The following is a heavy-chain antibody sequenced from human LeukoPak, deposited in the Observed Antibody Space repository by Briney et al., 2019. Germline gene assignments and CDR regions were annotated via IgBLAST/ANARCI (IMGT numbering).Heavy chain of an antibody. J-gene: IGHJ4*02. D-gene: IGHD3-16*01. CDR2: IIPMLGIP. Sequence: SVKVSCKASGGTSITHIINWVRQAPGQGLEWMGRIIPMLGIPNYAQKFQGRVTFTADRSTNTAYMALSSLRSEDTAVYYCARHSSRESFYDFDSWGQGALIIVSS. CDR3: ARHSSRESFYDFDS. V-gene: IGHV1-69*02. CDR1: GGTSITHI.